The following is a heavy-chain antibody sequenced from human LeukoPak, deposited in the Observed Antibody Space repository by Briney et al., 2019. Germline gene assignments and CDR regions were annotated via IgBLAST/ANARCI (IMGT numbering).Heavy chain of an antibody. J-gene: IGHJ6*02. V-gene: IGHV3-7*01. D-gene: IGHD2-2*01. CDR2: INQDGSEK. CDR1: GFTFSSYW. Sequence: GGSLRLSCAASGFTFSSYWMSWVRQAPGKGLEWVANINQDGSEKYYVDSVKGRFTISRDNAKNSLYLQMNSLRAEDTAVYYCARDLCSSTSCSRYYYYGMDVWGQGTTVTVSS. CDR3: ARDLCSSTSCSRYYYYGMDV.